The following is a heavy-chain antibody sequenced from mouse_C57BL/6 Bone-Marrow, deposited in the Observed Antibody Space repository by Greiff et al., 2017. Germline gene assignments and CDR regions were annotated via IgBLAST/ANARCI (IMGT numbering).Heavy chain of an antibody. J-gene: IGHJ3*01. CDR3: AGRLLWCRFAY. CDR1: GYTFTDYY. CDR2: INPYNGGT. V-gene: IGHV1-19*01. Sequence: EVQLQQSGPVLVKPGASVKMSCKASGYTFTDYYMNWVKQSHGKSLEWIGVINPYNGGTSYNQKFKGKATLTVDKSSSTAYMELNSLTSEDSAVYYCAGRLLWCRFAYWGRGTLVTVTA. D-gene: IGHD1-1*02.